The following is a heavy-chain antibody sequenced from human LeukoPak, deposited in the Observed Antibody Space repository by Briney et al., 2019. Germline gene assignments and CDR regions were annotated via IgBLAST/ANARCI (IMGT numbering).Heavy chain of an antibody. D-gene: IGHD4-17*01. Sequence: GGSLRLSCAASGFRFSSYWMHWVRQAPGKGLVWVSRINSDVSDTIYADSVKGRFTFSRDNTKNTMYLQMNSLRAEDTAVYYCSRGGDYHGFDIWGQGTMVTVSS. J-gene: IGHJ3*02. V-gene: IGHV3-74*01. CDR1: GFRFSSYW. CDR3: SRGGDYHGFDI. CDR2: INSDVSDT.